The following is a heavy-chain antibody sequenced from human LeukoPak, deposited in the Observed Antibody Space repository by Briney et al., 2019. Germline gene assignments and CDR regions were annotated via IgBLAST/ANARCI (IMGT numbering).Heavy chain of an antibody. Sequence: PGGSLTLSCAASGFTFSGSAMHWVRQASGKGLEWVGRIRSKANSYATAYAASVKGRFTISRDDSKNTAYLQMNSLKTEETAVYYCTRPHGGSYSNWGQGTLVTVSS. CDR1: GFTFSGSA. J-gene: IGHJ4*02. V-gene: IGHV3-73*01. D-gene: IGHD1-26*01. CDR2: IRSKANSYAT. CDR3: TRPHGGSYSN.